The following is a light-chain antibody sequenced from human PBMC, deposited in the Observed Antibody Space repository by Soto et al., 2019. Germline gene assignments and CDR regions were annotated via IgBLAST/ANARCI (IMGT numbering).Light chain of an antibody. V-gene: IGLV1-40*01. J-gene: IGLJ3*02. Sequence: QSVLTQPPSVSGAPGQRVTISCTGSSSNIGAGYDVHWYQQLPGTAPKLLIYGNSNRPSGVPDRLSGSKSGTSASLAITGLQAEDEADSYCQSYDSSLSGWVFGGGTKL. CDR3: QSYDSSLSGWV. CDR2: GNS. CDR1: SSNIGAGYD.